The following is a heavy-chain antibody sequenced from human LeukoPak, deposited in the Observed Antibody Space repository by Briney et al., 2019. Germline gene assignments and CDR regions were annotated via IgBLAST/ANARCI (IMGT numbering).Heavy chain of an antibody. V-gene: IGHV1-69*02. CDR2: IIPILGIA. J-gene: IGHJ6*03. D-gene: IGHD6-6*01. CDR1: GGTFSSYT. Sequence: SVKVSCKASGGTFSSYTISWVRQAPGQGLEWMGRIIPILGIANYAQKFQGRVTITADKSTSTAYMELSSLRSEDTAVYYCASDGGIAALYYYYYMDVWGKGTTVTVCS. CDR3: ASDGGIAALYYYYYMDV.